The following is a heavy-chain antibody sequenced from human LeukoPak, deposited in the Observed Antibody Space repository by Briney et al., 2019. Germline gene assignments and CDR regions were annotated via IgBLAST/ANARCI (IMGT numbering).Heavy chain of an antibody. CDR1: GFTFDDYA. CDR2: ISWDGGST. CDR3: AKDRGPLGITTPFDY. Sequence: GGSLRLSCAASGFTFDDYAMHWVRQAPGKGLEWVSLISWDGGSTYYADSVKGRFTISRDNAKNSLYLQMNSLRAEDMALYYCAKDRGPLGITTPFDYWGQGTLVTVSS. J-gene: IGHJ4*02. D-gene: IGHD4-11*01. V-gene: IGHV3-43D*03.